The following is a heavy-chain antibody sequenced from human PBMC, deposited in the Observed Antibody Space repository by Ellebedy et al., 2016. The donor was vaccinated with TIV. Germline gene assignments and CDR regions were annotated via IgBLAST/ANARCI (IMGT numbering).Heavy chain of an antibody. J-gene: IGHJ4*02. CDR1: GYSFTSYW. Sequence: GGSLRLSCKGSGYSFTSYWIGWVRQMPGKGLEWMGRIDPSDSYTNYSPSFHGHVNISADKSVSTAYLQWRFLKASDTAMYYCARHPTGLSSGHYGVGDDYWGQGTLVTVSS. V-gene: IGHV5-10-1*01. CDR2: IDPSDSYT. D-gene: IGHD6-19*01. CDR3: ARHPTGLSSGHYGVGDDY.